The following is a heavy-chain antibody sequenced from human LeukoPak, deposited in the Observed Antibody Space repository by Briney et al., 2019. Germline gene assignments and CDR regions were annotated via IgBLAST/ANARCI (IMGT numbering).Heavy chain of an antibody. D-gene: IGHD2-8*01. CDR1: GYTFTSYG. Sequence: SVKVSCKASGYTFTSYGISWVRQAPGQGLEWMGGIIPIFGTANYAQKFQGRVTITADESTSTAYMELSSLRSEDTAVYYCADGVRATMDVWGKGTTVTVSS. V-gene: IGHV1-69*13. CDR2: IIPIFGTA. CDR3: ADGVRATMDV. J-gene: IGHJ6*03.